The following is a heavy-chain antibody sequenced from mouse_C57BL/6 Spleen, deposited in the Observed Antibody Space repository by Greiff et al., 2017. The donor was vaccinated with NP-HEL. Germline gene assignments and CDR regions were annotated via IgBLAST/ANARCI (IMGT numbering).Heavy chain of an antibody. CDR2: IDPETGGT. D-gene: IGHD1-1*01. CDR1: GYTFTDYE. V-gene: IGHV1-15*01. CDR3: TFTTGVDWYFDV. J-gene: IGHJ1*03. Sequence: QVQLQQSGAELVRPGASVTLSCKASGYTFTDYEMHWVKQTPVHGLEWIGAIDPETGGTAYNQKFKGKAILTADKSSSTAYMELRSLTSEDSAVYYCTFTTGVDWYFDVWGKGTTVTVSS.